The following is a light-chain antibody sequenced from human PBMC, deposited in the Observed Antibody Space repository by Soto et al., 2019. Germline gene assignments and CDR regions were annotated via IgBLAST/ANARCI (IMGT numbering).Light chain of an antibody. CDR2: SNH. CDR3: ASWYDSLYGVI. Sequence: QSVLTQPPSASATPGQRVTISCSGSTSNIGGNTVSWYQQLPGTAPKLLIYSNHQRPSGVPDRFSGSKSGTSASLAISGLQSEDEANYYCASWYDSLYGVIFGGGTKLTVL. J-gene: IGLJ2*01. CDR1: TSNIGGNT. V-gene: IGLV1-44*01.